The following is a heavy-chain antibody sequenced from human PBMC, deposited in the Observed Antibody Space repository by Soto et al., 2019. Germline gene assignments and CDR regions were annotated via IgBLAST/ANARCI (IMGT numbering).Heavy chain of an antibody. V-gene: IGHV3-74*01. CDR2: INTDGSTT. Sequence: GGSLRLSCAASGFTFSTYWMHWVRQAPGKGLVWVSLINTDGSTTTYADSVKGRFTISRDNAKNTLYLQMNSLRAEDTAVYYCAGPGRAAAVYWGQGTLVTVSS. CDR1: GFTFSTYW. D-gene: IGHD6-25*01. J-gene: IGHJ4*02. CDR3: AGPGRAAAVY.